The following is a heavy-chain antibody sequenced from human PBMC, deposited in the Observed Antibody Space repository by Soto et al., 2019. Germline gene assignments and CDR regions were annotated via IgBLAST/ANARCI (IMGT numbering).Heavy chain of an antibody. V-gene: IGHV3-30-3*01. CDR1: GFTFSSYA. CDR2: ISYDGSNK. J-gene: IGHJ4*02. Sequence: GGSLRLSCAASGFTFSSYAMHWVRQAPGKGLEWVAVISYDGSNKYYADSVKGRFTISRDNSKDTLYLQMNSLRAEDTAVYYCARDFSIAVTGNLYYWGQGTLVTVSS. CDR3: ARDFSIAVTGNLYY. D-gene: IGHD6-19*01.